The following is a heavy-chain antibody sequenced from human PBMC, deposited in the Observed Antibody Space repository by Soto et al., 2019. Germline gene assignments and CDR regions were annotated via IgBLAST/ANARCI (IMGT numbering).Heavy chain of an antibody. D-gene: IGHD5-12*01. CDR3: ARDRYGVATITSFDY. J-gene: IGHJ4*02. CDR1: GFIFSSYS. V-gene: IGHV3-48*01. Sequence: EVQLVESGGGLVQPGGSLRLSCAASGFIFSSYSMNWVRQAPGKGLEWVSYISSSSSTIYYADSVKGRFTISRDNAKNSLYLQMNSLRAEDTAVYYCARDRYGVATITSFDYWGQGTLVTVSS. CDR2: ISSSSSTI.